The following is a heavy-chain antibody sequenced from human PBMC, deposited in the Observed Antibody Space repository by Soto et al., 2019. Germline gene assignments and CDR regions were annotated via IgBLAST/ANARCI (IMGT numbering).Heavy chain of an antibody. CDR3: ARELGARLVSSTDHHIPDYGMDV. CDR2: ISYDGSNK. CDR1: GFTFSSYA. J-gene: IGHJ6*02. V-gene: IGHV3-30-3*01. Sequence: QVQLVESGGGVVQPGRSLRLSCAASGFTFSSYAMHWVRQAPGKGLEWVAVISYDGSNKYYAESVKGRFTISRDNSKKTLYLHMNSLRAEDTAVYYCARELGARLVSSTDHHIPDYGMDVWGQGTTVTVSS. D-gene: IGHD1-26*01.